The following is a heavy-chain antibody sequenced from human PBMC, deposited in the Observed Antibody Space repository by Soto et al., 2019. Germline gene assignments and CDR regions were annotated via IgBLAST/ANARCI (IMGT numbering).Heavy chain of an antibody. CDR3: AIHLNSYGPFHGMDG. CDR1: GYTFTSYY. V-gene: IGHV1-46*01. Sequence: GASVKVSCKASGYTFTSYYMHWVRQAPGQGLEWMGIINPSGGSTSYAQKFQGRVTMTRDTSTSTVYMELSSLRSEDTAVYYCAIHLNSYGPFHGMDGWGQGITVTRSS. J-gene: IGHJ6*02. D-gene: IGHD5-18*01. CDR2: INPSGGST.